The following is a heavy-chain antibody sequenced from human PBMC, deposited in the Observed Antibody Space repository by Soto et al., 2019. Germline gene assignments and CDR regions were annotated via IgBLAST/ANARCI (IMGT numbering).Heavy chain of an antibody. Sequence: PSETLSLTCTVSGASISSSSYYWGWIRQPPGKGLEYIGNIYYSGSTYYNPSLKSRVTISVDTSKNQFSLKLSSVTAADTAVYYCARGLSRYYYGSGSVSTYYFDDWGQGTLVTVSS. CDR3: ARGLSRYYYGSGSVSTYYFDD. V-gene: IGHV4-39*07. D-gene: IGHD3-10*01. CDR1: GASISSSSYY. J-gene: IGHJ4*02. CDR2: IYYSGST.